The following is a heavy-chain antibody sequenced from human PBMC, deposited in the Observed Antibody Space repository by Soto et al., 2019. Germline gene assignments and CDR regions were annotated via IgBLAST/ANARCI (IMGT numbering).Heavy chain of an antibody. CDR1: GGSLTDHY. CDR3: ARGNDWKSSTFDI. J-gene: IGHJ3*02. D-gene: IGHD2-21*01. V-gene: IGHV4-59*11. CDR2: VYYSRAT. Sequence: QVQLQESGPGLVKPSETLSLTCTVAGGSLTDHYWNWFRQSPGRGLQWIGYVYYSRATSYNPSLTSRVTMTVDTSKNQFSLKLRSVTAADTAVYFCARGNDWKSSTFDIWGQGTMVSVSS.